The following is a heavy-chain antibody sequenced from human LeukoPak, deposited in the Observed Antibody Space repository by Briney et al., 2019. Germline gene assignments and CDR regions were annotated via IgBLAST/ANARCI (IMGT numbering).Heavy chain of an antibody. CDR2: INPNSGGT. CDR1: GFSFIGYY. CDR3: ATTEYSSGSNFDY. J-gene: IGHJ4*02. V-gene: IGHV1-2*02. D-gene: IGHD6-19*01. Sequence: ASVKVSCKASGFSFIGYYIHWVRQAPGQGLEWMGWINPNSGGTNYAQKFQGRVTMTRDTSISTAYMELSRLRSDDTAVYYCATTEYSSGSNFDYWGQGTLVTVSS.